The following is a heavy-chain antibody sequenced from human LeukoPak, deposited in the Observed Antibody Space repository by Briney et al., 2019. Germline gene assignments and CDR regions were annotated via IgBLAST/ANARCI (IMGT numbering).Heavy chain of an antibody. CDR2: ISAYNGNT. CDR1: GYTFSTYY. V-gene: IGHV1-18*04. Sequence: ASVKVSCKASGYTFSTYYMHWVRQAPGQGLEWMGWISAYNGNTNYAQKVQGRVTMTTDTSTSTAYMELRSLRSDDTAVYYCARDRACSSTSCYNRGYDYWGQGTLVTVSS. J-gene: IGHJ4*02. D-gene: IGHD2-2*02. CDR3: ARDRACSSTSCYNRGYDY.